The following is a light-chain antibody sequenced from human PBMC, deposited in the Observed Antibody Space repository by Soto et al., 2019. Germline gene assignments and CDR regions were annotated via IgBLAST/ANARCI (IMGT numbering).Light chain of an antibody. CDR2: DAS. J-gene: IGKJ2*01. V-gene: IGKV3D-15*01. Sequence: EIVLTQSPGTLSLSPGERATLSCRASQSVTRLAWYQQKPGQAPRLLIYDASSRATGIPDRFSGGGSGTDFTLTISSLQSEDFAVYYCQQYHNWPYTFGQGTKVDIK. CDR3: QQYHNWPYT. CDR1: QSVTR.